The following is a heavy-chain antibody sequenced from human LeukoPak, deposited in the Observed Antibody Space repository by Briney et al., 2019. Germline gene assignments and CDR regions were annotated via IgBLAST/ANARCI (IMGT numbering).Heavy chain of an antibody. Sequence: SGGSLRLSCAASGFTFSSYSMNWVRQAPGKGLEWVSSISSSSSYIYYADSVKGRFTISRDNAKNSLYLQMNSLRAEDTAVYYCARDVRGIVWFDPWGQGTLVTVSS. CDR2: ISSSSSYI. CDR3: ARDVRGIVWFDP. D-gene: IGHD3-10*02. V-gene: IGHV3-21*01. J-gene: IGHJ5*02. CDR1: GFTFSSYS.